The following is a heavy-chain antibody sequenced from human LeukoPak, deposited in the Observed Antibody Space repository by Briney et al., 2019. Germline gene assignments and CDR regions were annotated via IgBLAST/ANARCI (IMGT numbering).Heavy chain of an antibody. Sequence: GRSLRLSCAASGFSFSTYDMHWVRQAPGKGLEWVAVISSDGSHKYWADSVKGRFTISRDNSKNTVYLQMNSLRAEDTAVYYCAKGSIDWYYFDYWGQGTLVTASS. CDR2: ISSDGSHK. CDR1: GFSFSTYD. D-gene: IGHD3-9*01. V-gene: IGHV3-30*18. J-gene: IGHJ4*02. CDR3: AKGSIDWYYFDY.